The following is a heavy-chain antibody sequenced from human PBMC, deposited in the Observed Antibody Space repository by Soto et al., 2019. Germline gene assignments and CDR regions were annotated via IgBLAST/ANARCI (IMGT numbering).Heavy chain of an antibody. CDR3: ARQTEDGYFDY. CDR1: GVSISSGGYY. V-gene: IGHV4-39*01. J-gene: IGHJ4*02. D-gene: IGHD2-15*01. Sequence: PSETLSLTCTVSGVSISSGGYYWSWIRQHPGKGLEWIGYIYYSGSTYYNPSLKSRVTISVDTSKNQFSLKLSSVTAADTAVYYCARQTEDGYFDYWGQGTLVTVSS. CDR2: IYYSGST.